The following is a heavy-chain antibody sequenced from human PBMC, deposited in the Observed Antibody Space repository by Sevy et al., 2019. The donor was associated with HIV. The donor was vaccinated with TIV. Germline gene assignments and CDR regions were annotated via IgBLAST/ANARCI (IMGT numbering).Heavy chain of an antibody. CDR3: ARADCGGDCYLVFDY. D-gene: IGHD2-21*01. J-gene: IGHJ4*02. CDR1: GFTFSTYG. V-gene: IGHV3-30*02. CDR2: IRFDGNSK. Sequence: GVSLRLSCAASGFTFSTYGMHWVRQAPGKGLEWVAFIRFDGNSKYYADSVKGRFTISRDNSKNTLDLQLNSLTAEDTAVYYCARADCGGDCYLVFDYRGQGTLVTVSS.